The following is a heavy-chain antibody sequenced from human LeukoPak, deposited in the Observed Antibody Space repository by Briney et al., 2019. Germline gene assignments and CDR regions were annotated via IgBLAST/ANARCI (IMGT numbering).Heavy chain of an antibody. CDR2: INSDGSST. CDR3: ARARYCTSTSCRNWFDP. Sequence: GGSLRLSCAASGFTFSTYWMHWVRQAQGKGLVWVSSINSDGSSTSYADSGRGRFTISRDNAKNTLYLQMISLRAEDTAVYYCARARYCTSTSCRNWFDPWGQGTLVTVSS. V-gene: IGHV3-74*01. CDR1: GFTFSTYW. J-gene: IGHJ5*02. D-gene: IGHD2-2*01.